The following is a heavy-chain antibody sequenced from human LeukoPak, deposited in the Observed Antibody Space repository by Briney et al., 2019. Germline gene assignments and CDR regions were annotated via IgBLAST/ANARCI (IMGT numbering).Heavy chain of an antibody. D-gene: IGHD2-2*01. J-gene: IGHJ4*02. Sequence: GASVNVSCKASGYTFTGYYMHWVRQAPGQGLEWMGWINPNSGGTNYAQKFQGRVTMTRDTSISTAYMELSRLRSDDTAVYYCARDPCSSTSCYDYWGQGTLVTVSS. V-gene: IGHV1-2*02. CDR1: GYTFTGYY. CDR3: ARDPCSSTSCYDY. CDR2: INPNSGGT.